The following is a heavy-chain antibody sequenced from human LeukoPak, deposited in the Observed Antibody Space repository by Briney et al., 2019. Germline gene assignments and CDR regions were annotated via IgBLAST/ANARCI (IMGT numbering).Heavy chain of an antibody. V-gene: IGHV4-39*01. CDR1: GGSISSSSYH. J-gene: IGHJ4*02. Sequence: PSETLSLTCTVSGGSISSSSYHWGWIRQPPGKGLEWIGCIYYSGNTHYNPSLKSRVTISVDTSKNQFSLKLSSVTAADTAVYYCARRAGAYSHPYDYWGQGTLVTVSS. CDR2: IYYSGNT. D-gene: IGHD4/OR15-4a*01. CDR3: ARRAGAYSHPYDY.